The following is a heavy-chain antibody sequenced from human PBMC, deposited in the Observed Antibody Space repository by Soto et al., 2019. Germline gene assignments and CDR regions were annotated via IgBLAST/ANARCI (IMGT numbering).Heavy chain of an antibody. CDR3: AGPVSIKGECYFGSDV. CDR2: IDPTDSYT. Sequence: PGASLKISSKCSGYRFTSYWISWVRQVPGQGLEWMGRIDPTDSYTNYSPSFQGHVTISADKSISTAYLQWSSLKASDTAMYYCAGPVSIKGECYFGSDVWGHGTTVTV. D-gene: IGHD5-12*01. V-gene: IGHV5-10-1*01. CDR1: GYRFTSYW. J-gene: IGHJ6*02.